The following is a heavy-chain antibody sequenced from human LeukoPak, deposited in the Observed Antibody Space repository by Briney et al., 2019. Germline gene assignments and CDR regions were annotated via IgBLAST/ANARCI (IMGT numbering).Heavy chain of an antibody. CDR3: ARGDGYNFFDY. Sequence: GGSLRLSCSFSGFSVTNNYMIWLRQAPLHGLELVPVFYVGGAKYYADSVKGRFTISRDNSENTLYLQMKSLRAEDTAVYYCARGDGYNFFDYWGQGTLVTVSS. CDR1: GFSVTNNY. J-gene: IGHJ4*02. CDR2: FYVGGAK. D-gene: IGHD5-24*01. V-gene: IGHV3-53*01.